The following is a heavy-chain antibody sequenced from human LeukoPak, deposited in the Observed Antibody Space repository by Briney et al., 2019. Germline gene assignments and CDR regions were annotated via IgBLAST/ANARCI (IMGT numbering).Heavy chain of an antibody. CDR1: GFTFDDYA. D-gene: IGHD4-11*01. CDR3: AKASDYSNRKGAIDI. CDR2: ISWNSGSI. Sequence: SGGSLRLSCVASGFTFDDYAMNWVRQAPGKGLEWVSGISWNSGSIGYADSVKGRFTISRDNAKNSLYMQMNSLRVEDTALYYCAKASDYSNRKGAIDIWGQGTMVTVSS. V-gene: IGHV3-9*01. J-gene: IGHJ3*02.